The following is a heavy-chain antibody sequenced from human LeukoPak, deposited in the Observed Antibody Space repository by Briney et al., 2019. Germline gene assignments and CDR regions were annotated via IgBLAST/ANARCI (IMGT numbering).Heavy chain of an antibody. D-gene: IGHD3-22*01. CDR2: INTNTGNP. CDR1: GYTFTSYA. V-gene: IGHV7-4-1*02. Sequence: ASVKVSCKASGYTFTSYAMNWVRQAPGQGLEWTGWINTNTGNPTYAQGFTGRFVFPLDTSVSTAYLQISSLKAEDTAVYYCAREYDSSGYYPRLDFDYWGQGTLVTVSS. CDR3: AREYDSSGYYPRLDFDY. J-gene: IGHJ4*02.